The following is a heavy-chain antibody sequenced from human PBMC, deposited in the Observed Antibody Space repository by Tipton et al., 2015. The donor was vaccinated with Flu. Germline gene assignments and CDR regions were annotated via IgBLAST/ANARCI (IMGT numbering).Heavy chain of an antibody. D-gene: IGHD3-22*01. CDR3: ARGESTYDRKAFDI. CDR2: MSYSGST. CDR1: GGSISSYY. Sequence: LRLSCAVSGGSISSYYWSWIRQPPGKGLEWIGYMSYSGSTSYNPSLKSRVTISGDTSQNQISLKLSSVTAADTAVYYCARGESTYDRKAFDIWGQGTVVTVSS. V-gene: IGHV4-59*01. J-gene: IGHJ3*02.